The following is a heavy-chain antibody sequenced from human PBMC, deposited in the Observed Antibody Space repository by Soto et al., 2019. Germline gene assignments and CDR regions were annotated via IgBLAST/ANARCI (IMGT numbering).Heavy chain of an antibody. J-gene: IGHJ2*01. CDR1: GFTLSKYS. Sequence: GGGPRTSRAAPGFTLSKYSINWGRPAPGKGLEWVSSISSSSSYIYYADSVKGRFTISRDNAKNSLYLQMNSLRAEDTAVYYCARKYSSGWYFDLWGRGTLVTVSS. V-gene: IGHV3-21*01. CDR2: ISSSSSYI. CDR3: ARKYSSGWYFDL. D-gene: IGHD6-19*01.